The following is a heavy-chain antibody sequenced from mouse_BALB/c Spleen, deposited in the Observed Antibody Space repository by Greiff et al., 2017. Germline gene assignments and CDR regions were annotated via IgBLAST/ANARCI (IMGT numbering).Heavy chain of an antibody. V-gene: IGHV3-2*02. D-gene: IGHD2-4*01. J-gene: IGHJ2*01. CDR1: GYSITSDYA. Sequence: DVKLVESGPGLVKPSQSLSLTCTVTGYSITSDYAWNWIRQFPGNKLEWMGYISYSGSTSYNPSLKSRISITRDTSKNQFFLQLNSVTTEDTATYYCARNMITTGGFDYWGQGTTLTVSS. CDR2: ISYSGST. CDR3: ARNMITTGGFDY.